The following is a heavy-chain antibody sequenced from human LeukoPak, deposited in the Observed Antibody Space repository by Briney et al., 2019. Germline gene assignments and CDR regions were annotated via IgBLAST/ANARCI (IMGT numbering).Heavy chain of an antibody. CDR3: AAGGSIGGFFPN. Sequence: GGSLRLSCVASGFTFRTYWMSWVRQSPGKGLEWVVNIHPDGTAQFYVDSVKGRFIISRDNAKNSLFLQMNSLRDEDMAVYYCAAGGSIGGFFPNWGQGTLVTVSS. CDR1: GFTFRTYW. V-gene: IGHV3-7*01. J-gene: IGHJ1*01. CDR2: IHPDGTAQ. D-gene: IGHD3-3*01.